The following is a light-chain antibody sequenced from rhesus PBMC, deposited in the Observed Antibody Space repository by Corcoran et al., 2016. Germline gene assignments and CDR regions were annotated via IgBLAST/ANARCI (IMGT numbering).Light chain of an antibody. V-gene: IGKV3-42*02. CDR1: HSVGSS. CDR2: DAS. J-gene: IGKJ2*01. CDR3: QQYNNWYS. Sequence: EKVVTQSPATLSLSPGDRATLSCRASHSVGSSLAWYQQKPGQAPKLLIYDASSRATGIPDRVSGSGSGTEVTLTISSLGPEDVGVYYCQQYNNWYSFGQGTKVEIK.